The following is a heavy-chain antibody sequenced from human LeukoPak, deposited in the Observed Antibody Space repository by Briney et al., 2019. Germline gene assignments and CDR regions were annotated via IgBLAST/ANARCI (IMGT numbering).Heavy chain of an antibody. CDR1: GFTFSSYA. CDR3: AKDRITATPYYFDF. Sequence: GESLRLSCAASGFTFSSYAISWVRQAPGKGLEWVSGISGSGGSAYYADSVKGRFTISRDNSINTLFLQMNSLRAEDSALYYCAKDRITATPYYFDFWGQGTLVTVSS. J-gene: IGHJ4*02. CDR2: ISGSGGSA. V-gene: IGHV3-23*01. D-gene: IGHD1-20*01.